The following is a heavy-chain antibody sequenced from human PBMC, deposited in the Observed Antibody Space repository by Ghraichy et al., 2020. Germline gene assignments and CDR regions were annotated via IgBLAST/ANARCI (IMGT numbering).Heavy chain of an antibody. J-gene: IGHJ6*02. D-gene: IGHD3-10*01. V-gene: IGHV1-69*13. Sequence: SVKVSCKASGGTFSSYAISWVRQAPGQGLEWMGGIIPIFGTANYAQKVQGRVTITADESTSTAYMELSSLRSEDTAVYYCARSGLPVFGELLYRQNYYYYGMDVWGQGTTVTVSS. CDR3: ARSGLPVFGELLYRQNYYYYGMDV. CDR1: GGTFSSYA. CDR2: IIPIFGTA.